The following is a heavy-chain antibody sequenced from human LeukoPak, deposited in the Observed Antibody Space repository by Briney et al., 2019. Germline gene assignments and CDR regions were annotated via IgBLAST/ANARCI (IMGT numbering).Heavy chain of an antibody. D-gene: IGHD5-18*01. CDR1: GYTLTELS. CDR3: ATAREEYSYGLYYFDY. CDR2: FDPEDGET. J-gene: IGHJ4*02. Sequence: ASVKVSCKVSGYTLTELSMHWVRQAPGKGLEWMGGFDPEDGETIYAQKFQGRVTMTEDTSTDTAYMELSSLRSEDTAVYYCATAREEYSYGLYYFDYWGQGTLVTVSP. V-gene: IGHV1-24*01.